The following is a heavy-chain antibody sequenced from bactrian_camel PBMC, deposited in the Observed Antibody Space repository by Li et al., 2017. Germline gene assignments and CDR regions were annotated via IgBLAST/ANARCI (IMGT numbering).Heavy chain of an antibody. CDR2: ISLSGLEQ. Sequence: LQLVESGGGSVQAGGSLRLSCSTSVFPRNYLMAWFRESPGKGREGVAAISLSGLEQWYGNSVKGRFTISKDNTKNTLYLVMKDLKPEDTGMYYCAVDTDWDNHGCTWWLLRRNLTAYPGEFAYWGQGTQVTVS. D-gene: IGHD2*01. J-gene: IGHJ4*01. CDR3: AVDTDWDNHGCTWWLLRRNLTAYPGEFAY. CDR1: VFPRNYL. V-gene: IGHV3S25*01.